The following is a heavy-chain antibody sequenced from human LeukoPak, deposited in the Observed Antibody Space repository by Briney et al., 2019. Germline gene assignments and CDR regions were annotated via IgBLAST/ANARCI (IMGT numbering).Heavy chain of an antibody. CDR2: ISVYNGNT. D-gene: IGHD3-16*01. J-gene: IGHJ3*02. CDR1: GYTFTSHG. V-gene: IGHV1-18*01. CDR3: ARDPSLGLYTGGMEAFDI. Sequence: ASLKVSCKASGYTFTSHGITWVRQAPGQGLEWMGWISVYNGNTNYSQKLQGRVTMTTDTSTRTVYMELRSLRSDDTAVYYCARDPSLGLYTGGMEAFDIWGQGTAVTVSS.